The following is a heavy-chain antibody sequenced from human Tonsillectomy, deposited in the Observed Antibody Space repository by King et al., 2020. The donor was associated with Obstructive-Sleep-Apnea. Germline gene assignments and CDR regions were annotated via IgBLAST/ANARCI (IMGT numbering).Heavy chain of an antibody. CDR1: GFSLSTSGVG. J-gene: IGHJ5*02. Sequence: TLKESGPTLVKPPQTLTLTCTFSGFSLSTSGVGVGWIRQPPGKALEWLALIYWDDDKRYSPSLKSRLTITKDTSKNQVVLTMTNMDPVDTATYYCALTHSSSWTARGQNWFDPWGQGTLVTVSS. V-gene: IGHV2-5*02. CDR3: ALTHSSSWTARGQNWFDP. CDR2: IYWDDDK. D-gene: IGHD6-13*01.